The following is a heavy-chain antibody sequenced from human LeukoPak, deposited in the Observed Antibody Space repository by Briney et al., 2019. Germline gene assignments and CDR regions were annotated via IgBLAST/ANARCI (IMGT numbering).Heavy chain of an antibody. D-gene: IGHD2-8*02. CDR1: GFTFSSYA. V-gene: IGHV3-23*01. Sequence: PGGSLRLSCAASGFTFSSYAMSWVRQAPGKGLEWVSLISGSGGSTYYADSVKGRFTISRDNSKNTLYLQMNSLRAEDTAIYYCATYRQVLLPFESWGQGTLVTVSS. J-gene: IGHJ4*02. CDR3: ATYRQVLLPFES. CDR2: ISGSGGST.